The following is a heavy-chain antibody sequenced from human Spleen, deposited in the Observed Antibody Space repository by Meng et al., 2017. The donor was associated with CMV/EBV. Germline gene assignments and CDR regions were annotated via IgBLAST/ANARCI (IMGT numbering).Heavy chain of an antibody. CDR1: GFTFSSYG. CDR3: ARDLIRTITIFGVAHYGMDV. D-gene: IGHD3-3*01. CDR2: IWYDGSNK. V-gene: IGHV3-33*01. Sequence: GESLKISCAASGFTFSSYGMHWVRQAPGKGLEWVAVIWYDGSNKYYADSVKGRFTISRDNAKNSLYLQMNSLRAEDTAVYYCARDLIRTITIFGVAHYGMDVWGQGTTVTVSS. J-gene: IGHJ6*02.